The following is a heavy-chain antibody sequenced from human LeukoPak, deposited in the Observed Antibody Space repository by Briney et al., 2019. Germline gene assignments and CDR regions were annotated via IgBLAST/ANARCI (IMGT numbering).Heavy chain of an antibody. CDR1: GYTFTGYY. CDR2: LNPNSGGT. Sequence: GASVKVSCKASGYTFTGYYMHWVRQAPGQGLEWMGWLNPNSGGTNYTQKFQGRVTMTRDTSISTAYMELSRLRSDDTAVYYCARDDSSGYYYSFDYCGQGTLVTVSS. D-gene: IGHD3-22*01. CDR3: ARDDSSGYYYSFDY. V-gene: IGHV1-2*02. J-gene: IGHJ4*02.